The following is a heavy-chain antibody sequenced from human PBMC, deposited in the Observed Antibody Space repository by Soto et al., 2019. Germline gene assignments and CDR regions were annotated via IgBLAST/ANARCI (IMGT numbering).Heavy chain of an antibody. V-gene: IGHV3-21*01. D-gene: IGHD3-22*01. CDR2: IKGSGSEK. Sequence: GGSLRLSCVASGFTFSSYAMSWVRQAPGKGLEWVSNIKGSGSEKYYADSVKGRFTISRDNAKNSLYLQMNSLRAEDTAVYYCARAPLAGLADYWGQGTLVTVSS. CDR3: ARAPLAGLADY. J-gene: IGHJ4*02. CDR1: GFTFSSYA.